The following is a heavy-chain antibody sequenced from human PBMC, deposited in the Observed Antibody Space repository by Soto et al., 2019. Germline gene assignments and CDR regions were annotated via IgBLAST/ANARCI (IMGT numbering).Heavy chain of an antibody. CDR1: GITFTNSA. V-gene: IGHV1-58*01. CDR3: ATAPGAVAHY. CDR2: IVVDSTST. D-gene: IGHD6-19*01. Sequence: EASVKVSCKASGITFTNSAVQWVRQARGQRLEWIGWIVVDSTSTNYAQKFQERVTITRDMSTSTAYMELSSLRSEDTAVYYCATAPGAVAHYWGQGTLVTVSS. J-gene: IGHJ4*02.